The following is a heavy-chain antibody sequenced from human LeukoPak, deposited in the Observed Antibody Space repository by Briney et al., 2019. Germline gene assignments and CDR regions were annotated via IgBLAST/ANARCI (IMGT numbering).Heavy chain of an antibody. CDR2: IIPIFGTA. J-gene: IGHJ6*03. Sequence: ASVKVSCKASGGIFSSYAISWVRQAPGQGLEWMGGIIPIFGTANYAQKFQGRVTITADESTSTAYMELSSLRSEDTAVYYCASGLIAAATYYYYMDVWGKGTTVTVSS. CDR3: ASGLIAAATYYYYMDV. CDR1: GGIFSSYA. D-gene: IGHD6-13*01. V-gene: IGHV1-69*13.